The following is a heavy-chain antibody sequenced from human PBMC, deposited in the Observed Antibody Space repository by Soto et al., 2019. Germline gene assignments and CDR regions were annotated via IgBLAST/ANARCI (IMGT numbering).Heavy chain of an antibody. J-gene: IGHJ6*02. CDR2: ISSRGNTI. CDR1: GFTFSDYY. CDR3: ARYGQEAARRNYYYYYGMDV. V-gene: IGHV3-11*01. D-gene: IGHD6-6*01. Sequence: GGSLRLSCAASGFTFSDYYMSWIRQAPGKGLEWVSYISSRGNTIYYPDSVEGRFTISRDNAKNSVYLQESSLKGDDTTVYYCARYGQEAARRNYYYYYGMDVWGQGTTVTAAS.